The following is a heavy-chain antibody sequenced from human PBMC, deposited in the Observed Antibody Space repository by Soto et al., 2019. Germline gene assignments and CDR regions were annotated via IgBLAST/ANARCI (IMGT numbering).Heavy chain of an antibody. CDR2: VNHSGGT. CDR3: ARQRTSVVTQAYFDV. J-gene: IGHJ4*02. CDR1: GGSFSAYF. V-gene: IGHV4-34*01. D-gene: IGHD2-21*02. Sequence: SETLSLTCGVYGGSFSAYFWTWIRQPPGKGLEWIGEVNHSGGTNYNPSLKSRVSMSIDTSKDQFSLKLKSVTAADTALYFCARQRTSVVTQAYFDVWGPGSLVTVSS.